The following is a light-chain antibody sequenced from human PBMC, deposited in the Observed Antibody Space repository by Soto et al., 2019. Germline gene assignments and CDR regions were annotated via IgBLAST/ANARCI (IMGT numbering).Light chain of an antibody. V-gene: IGKV3-20*01. CDR1: QSVSSGY. CDR2: GVS. Sequence: EIVLTQSPGTLSLSPRERATLSCRASQSVSSGYLAWYQHKPGQAPRLLIYGVSSRAPGIPDRFSGSGSGTDFTLTISILEPEDFAVYYCQQYAASPRTFGQGTQVEVK. CDR3: QQYAASPRT. J-gene: IGKJ1*01.